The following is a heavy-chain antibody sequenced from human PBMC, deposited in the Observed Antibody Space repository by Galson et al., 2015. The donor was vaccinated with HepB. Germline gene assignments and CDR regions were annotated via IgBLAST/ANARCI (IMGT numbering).Heavy chain of an antibody. CDR2: ISGSGGST. CDR3: AKDPVIVVVINYFDY. D-gene: IGHD3-22*01. V-gene: IGHV3-23*01. Sequence: SLRLSCAASGFTFGDYAMSWVRQAPGKGLEWVSAISGSGGSTYYADSVKGRFTISRDNSKNTLYLQMNSLRAEDTAVYYCAKDPVIVVVINYFDYWGQGTLV. CDR1: GFTFGDYA. J-gene: IGHJ4*02.